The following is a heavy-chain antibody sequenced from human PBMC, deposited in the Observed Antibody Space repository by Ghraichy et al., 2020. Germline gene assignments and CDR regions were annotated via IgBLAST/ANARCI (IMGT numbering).Heavy chain of an antibody. D-gene: IGHD2-2*01. J-gene: IGHJ6*02. V-gene: IGHV4-61*01. Sequence: SETLSLTCTVSGASVSSCSYYWRWLRHPPGKGLEWIVYIYYSGSTNYNPSLKSRVTISVDTSKNQFSLKLSSVTAADTAVYYCASGCSSYVCYYYYGMDVWGQGTKVTGSS. CDR1: GASVSSCSYY. CDR3: ASGCSSYVCYYYYGMDV. CDR2: IYYSGST.